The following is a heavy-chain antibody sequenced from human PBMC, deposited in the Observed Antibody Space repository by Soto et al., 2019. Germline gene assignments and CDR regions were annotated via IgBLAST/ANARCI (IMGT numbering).Heavy chain of an antibody. D-gene: IGHD3-22*01. Sequence: QVQLVESGGDVVQPGRSLRLSCAASGFSFRTYVMHWVRQAPGKGLEWVAGISLDGSSTHYADSVKGRFTISRDNYKNTLYMEMSSLRPEDTAVYYCAREDESSGHAGTFQYWGQGTVVTV. CDR2: ISLDGSST. V-gene: IGHV3-30-3*01. J-gene: IGHJ1*01. CDR3: AREDESSGHAGTFQY. CDR1: GFSFRTYV.